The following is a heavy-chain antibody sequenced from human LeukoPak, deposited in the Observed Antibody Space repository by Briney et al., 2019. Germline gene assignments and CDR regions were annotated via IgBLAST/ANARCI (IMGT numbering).Heavy chain of an antibody. Sequence: GGSLRLSCVGSGFNFIDNSKRWVRPAPGEGLECVSSISSGNTYIHYRDSVEGRFTISRDNAKNSLLLQMNNLRADDTAVYFCARGYCSGTSCYMFDSWGQGTRVTVSS. CDR1: GFNFIDNS. J-gene: IGHJ4*02. CDR3: ARGYCSGTSCYMFDS. D-gene: IGHD2-2*02. V-gene: IGHV3-21*01. CDR2: ISSGNTYI.